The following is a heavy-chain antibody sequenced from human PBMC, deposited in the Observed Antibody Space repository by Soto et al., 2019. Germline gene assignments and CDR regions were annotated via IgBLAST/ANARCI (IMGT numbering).Heavy chain of an antibody. CDR3: AKVLWFGELCPDY. CDR1: GFTLSRYG. J-gene: IGHJ4*01. CDR2: ISYDGSNK. Sequence: QVQLVESGGGVVQPGRSLRLSCAASGFTLSRYGMHWVRQAPGKGLEWVAVISYDGSNKYYADSVKGRFTISRDNSKNTLHLQINSPRAEDTAVYYCAKVLWFGELCPDYWGHGTLVTVSS. V-gene: IGHV3-30*18. D-gene: IGHD3-10*01.